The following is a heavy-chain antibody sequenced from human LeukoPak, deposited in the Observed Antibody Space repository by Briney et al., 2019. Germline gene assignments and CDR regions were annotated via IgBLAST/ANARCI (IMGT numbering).Heavy chain of an antibody. V-gene: IGHV3-33*01. CDR1: GFTFSSYG. CDR2: IWYDGSNK. J-gene: IGHJ4*02. CDR3: ARDQPTMNYYDSSGYVDY. Sequence: GGSLILSCAASGFTFSSYGMHWVRQAPGKWLEWVAVIWYDGSNKYYADSVKGRFTISRDNSKNTLYLQMNSLRAEDTAVYYCARDQPTMNYYDSSGYVDYWGQGTLVTVSS. D-gene: IGHD3-22*01.